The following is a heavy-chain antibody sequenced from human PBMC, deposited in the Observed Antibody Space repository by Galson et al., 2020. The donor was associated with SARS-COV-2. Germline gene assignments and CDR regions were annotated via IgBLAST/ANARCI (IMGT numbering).Heavy chain of an antibody. CDR1: GGSISSYF. CDR2: IHYTGIT. CDR3: ARLYGDPRNYYYYMDV. D-gene: IGHD3-10*01. Sequence: SETLSLTCTVSGGSISSYFWSWIRQPPGKGLEWIGYIHYTGITDYNPSLKSRVTISVDTSKNHFSLRLSSVTAADTAVYYCARLYGDPRNYYYYMDVWGKGTTVTVSS. V-gene: IGHV4-59*01. J-gene: IGHJ6*03.